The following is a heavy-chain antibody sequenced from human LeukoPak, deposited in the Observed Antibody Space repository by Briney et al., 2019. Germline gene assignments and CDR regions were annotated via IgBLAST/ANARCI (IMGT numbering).Heavy chain of an antibody. J-gene: IGHJ4*02. D-gene: IGHD1-7*01. V-gene: IGHV3-74*01. CDR3: ARGELELRGYFDY. Sequence: GGSLRLSCAASGITFSSYWMHWVRQAPGKGLVWVSRINSDGSSTSYADSVKGRFTISRDNAKNTLYLQMNSLRAEDTAVYYCARGELELRGYFDYWGQGTLVTVSS. CDR1: GITFSSYW. CDR2: INSDGSST.